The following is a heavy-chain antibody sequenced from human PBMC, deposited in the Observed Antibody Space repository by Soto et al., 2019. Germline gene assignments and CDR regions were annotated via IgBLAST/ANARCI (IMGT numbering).Heavy chain of an antibody. D-gene: IGHD6-19*01. Sequence: PGESLKISCKGSGYSFTNSWIGWVRQMPGKGLEWMGIIYPDDSDTRYSPSFQGQVSISVDKSITTAYLHWSSLEASDSAVYYCARQGDMAATPADAFDIWGQGTLVTVSS. V-gene: IGHV5-51*01. CDR2: IYPDDSDT. CDR3: ARQGDMAATPADAFDI. CDR1: GYSFTNSW. J-gene: IGHJ3*02.